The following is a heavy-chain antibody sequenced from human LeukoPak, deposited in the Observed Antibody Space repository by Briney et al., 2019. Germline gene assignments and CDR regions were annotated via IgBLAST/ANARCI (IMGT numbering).Heavy chain of an antibody. CDR1: GGTFSSYA. Sequence: ASVKVSCKASGGTFSSYAISWVRQAPGQGLEWMGRIIPILGIANYAQKFQGRVTITADKSTSTAYMELSSLRSEDTAVYYCARYSSGYYLLDYWGQGTLVTVSS. CDR2: IIPILGIA. D-gene: IGHD3-22*01. CDR3: ARYSSGYYLLDY. V-gene: IGHV1-69*04. J-gene: IGHJ4*02.